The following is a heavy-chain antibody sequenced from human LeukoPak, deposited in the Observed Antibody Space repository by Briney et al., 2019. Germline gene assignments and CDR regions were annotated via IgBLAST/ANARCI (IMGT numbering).Heavy chain of an antibody. CDR2: IKEDGTET. CDR3: AKEGRSLQTY. D-gene: IGHD5-24*01. Sequence: GGSLRLSCAASGFMVSSNWMSWVRLAPGEGLGWVANIKEDGTETYYVDSVKGRFTISRDNAKNSLYLQMNSLRVEDTAVYYCAKEGRSLQTYWGQGTLVTVSS. V-gene: IGHV3-7*03. J-gene: IGHJ4*02. CDR1: GFMVSSNW.